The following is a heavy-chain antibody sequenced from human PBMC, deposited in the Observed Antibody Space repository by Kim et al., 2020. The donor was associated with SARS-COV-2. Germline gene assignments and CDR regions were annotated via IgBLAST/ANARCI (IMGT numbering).Heavy chain of an antibody. CDR2: ISYDGSNK. CDR1: GFTFSSYG. Sequence: GGSLRLSCAASGFTFSSYGMHWVRQAPGKGLEWVAVISYDGSNKYYADSVKGRFTISRDNSKNTLYLQMNSLRAEDTAVYYCAKERVYYYDSSGYTTPFDYWGQGTLVTVSS. D-gene: IGHD3-22*01. CDR3: AKERVYYYDSSGYTTPFDY. V-gene: IGHV3-30*18. J-gene: IGHJ4*02.